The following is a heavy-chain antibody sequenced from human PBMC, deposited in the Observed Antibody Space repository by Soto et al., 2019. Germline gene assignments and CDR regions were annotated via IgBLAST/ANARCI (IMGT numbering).Heavy chain of an antibody. D-gene: IGHD5-18*01. V-gene: IGHV4-59*01. J-gene: IGHJ4*02. CDR3: AGGALWDLGTYSYGLGGGKYYFDY. CDR2: IYYSGST. CDR1: GGSISSYY. Sequence: QVQLQESGPGLVKPSETLSLTCTVSGGSISSYYWSWIRQPPGKGLEWIGYIYYSGSTNYNPSLKSRVNLAVDTSKNQLSLKLCSVTAADPAVYFWAGGALWDLGTYSYGLGGGKYYFDYWGQGTLVTVSS.